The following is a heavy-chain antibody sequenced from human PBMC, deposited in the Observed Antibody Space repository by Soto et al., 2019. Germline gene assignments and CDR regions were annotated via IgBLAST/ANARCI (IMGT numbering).Heavy chain of an antibody. Sequence: ASVKVSCKASGGTFSSYAISWVRQAPGQGLEWMGGIIPIFGTANYAQKFQGRVTITADESTSTAYMELSSLRSEDTAVYYCASPDYGDYVFDLSGFDPWGQGTLVTVSS. D-gene: IGHD4-17*01. CDR3: ASPDYGDYVFDLSGFDP. CDR1: GGTFSSYA. J-gene: IGHJ5*02. CDR2: IIPIFGTA. V-gene: IGHV1-69*13.